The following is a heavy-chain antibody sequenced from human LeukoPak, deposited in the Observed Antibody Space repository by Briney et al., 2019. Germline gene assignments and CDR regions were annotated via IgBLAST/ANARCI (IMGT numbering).Heavy chain of an antibody. V-gene: IGHV3-23*01. Sequence: GGSLRLSCAASGFTFSSYAMSWVRQAPGKGLEWVSAISGSGGSTYYADSVKGRFTISRDNSKNTLYLQMNSLKIEDTAVYYCTTVRASSVLDFDYWGQGTLVTVPS. CDR3: TTVRASSVLDFDY. J-gene: IGHJ4*02. D-gene: IGHD3-22*01. CDR1: GFTFSSYA. CDR2: ISGSGGST.